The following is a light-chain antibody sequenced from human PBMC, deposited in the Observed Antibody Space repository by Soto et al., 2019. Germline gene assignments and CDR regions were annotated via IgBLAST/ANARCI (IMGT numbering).Light chain of an antibody. Sequence: QSALTQPPSASGSPGQSVTISCTGTSSDVGGYNYVSWYQQHPGKAPKLMIYEVSKRPSGVPDRFSGSKSGNTASLTVSGLQAEDEADYYCSSYVGDSNYVFGPGTKLTVL. CDR1: SSDVGGYNY. CDR3: SSYVGDSNYV. V-gene: IGLV2-8*01. J-gene: IGLJ1*01. CDR2: EVS.